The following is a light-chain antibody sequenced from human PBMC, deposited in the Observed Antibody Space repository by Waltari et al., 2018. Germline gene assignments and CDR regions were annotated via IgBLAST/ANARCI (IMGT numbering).Light chain of an antibody. CDR1: SSDIGIYNL. CDR2: EVS. Sequence: QSALTQPASVSGSPGQSITISCTGSSSDIGIYNLVSWYQHHPGKVPKLIIYEVSERPSGVSGRFSGSKYGNTASLTLSDLQPEDGADYYCCSYAGDSTYVFGTGTKVTVL. CDR3: CSYAGDSTYV. J-gene: IGLJ1*01. V-gene: IGLV2-23*02.